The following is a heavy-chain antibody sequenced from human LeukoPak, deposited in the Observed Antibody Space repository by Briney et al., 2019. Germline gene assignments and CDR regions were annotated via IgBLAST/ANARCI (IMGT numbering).Heavy chain of an antibody. CDR2: IIPIFGTA. Sequence: ASVKVSCKASGGTFSSYAISWVRQAPGQGLEWMGGIIPIFGTANYAQKFQGRVTITADKSTSTAYMELSSLRSEDTAVYYCASAAVGSGWPHAFDIWGQGTMVTVSS. D-gene: IGHD6-19*01. V-gene: IGHV1-69*06. J-gene: IGHJ3*02. CDR1: GGTFSSYA. CDR3: ASAAVGSGWPHAFDI.